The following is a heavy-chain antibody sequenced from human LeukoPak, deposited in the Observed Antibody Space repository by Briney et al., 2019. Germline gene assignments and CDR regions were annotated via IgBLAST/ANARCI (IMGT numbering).Heavy chain of an antibody. D-gene: IGHD1-26*01. J-gene: IGHJ4*02. CDR1: GGSISSYH. CDR3: ARHSGASPHYFDY. Sequence: SETLSLTCTVSGGSISSYHWSWIRQPPGKGLEWIGHIYYTGSTNYNPSLKSRVTMSVATSNNQFSLRLSSVTAADTAIYYCARHSGASPHYFDYWGQGALVTVSS. V-gene: IGHV4-59*08. CDR2: IYYTGST.